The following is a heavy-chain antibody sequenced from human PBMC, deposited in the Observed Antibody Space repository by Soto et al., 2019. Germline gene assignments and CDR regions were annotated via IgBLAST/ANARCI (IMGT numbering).Heavy chain of an antibody. CDR1: GGSFSGYY. J-gene: IGHJ4*02. Sequence: PSETLSLTCAVYGGSFSGYYWSWIRQPPGKGLEWIGEINHSGSTNYNPSLKSRVTISVDTSKNQFSLKLSSVTAADTAVYYCARKWPWTVTNFDYWGQGTLVTVSS. CDR3: ARKWPWTVTNFDY. V-gene: IGHV4-34*01. CDR2: INHSGST. D-gene: IGHD4-17*01.